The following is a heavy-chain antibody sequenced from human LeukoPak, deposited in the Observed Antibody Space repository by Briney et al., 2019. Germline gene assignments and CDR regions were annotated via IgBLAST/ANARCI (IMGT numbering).Heavy chain of an antibody. CDR1: GFRVSIKY. CDR2: IYSGGDT. D-gene: IGHD1-7*01. CDR3: AAAEGNYYFDY. V-gene: IGHV3-53*01. J-gene: IGHJ4*02. Sequence: PGGSLRLSCAASGFRVSIKYMSWVRQAPGKGLEWVSVIYSGGDTYYADSVKGRFTSSRDNSKNTLYLQMSSLRAEDTAVYYCAAAEGNYYFDYWDQGTLVTVSS.